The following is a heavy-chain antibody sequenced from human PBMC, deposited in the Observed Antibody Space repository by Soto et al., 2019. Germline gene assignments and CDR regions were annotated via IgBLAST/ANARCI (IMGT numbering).Heavy chain of an antibody. J-gene: IGHJ4*02. CDR2: IVPILGTT. CDR3: ARDFSSDAIYGVVTYYFDS. D-gene: IGHD3-3*01. CDR1: GGAFSNYA. V-gene: IGHV1-69*12. Sequence: QVQLVQSGAEVKTSASSVKVSCKASGGAFSNYAFSWVRQAPGHGLEWMGGIVPILGTTQYAQTFQGRVTITADESTSTLYMELSSLRSEDTAVYYCARDFSSDAIYGVVTYYFDSWGQGTLLTVSS.